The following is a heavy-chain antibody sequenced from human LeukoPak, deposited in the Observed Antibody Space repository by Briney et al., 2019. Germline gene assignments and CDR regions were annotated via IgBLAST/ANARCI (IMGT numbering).Heavy chain of an antibody. J-gene: IGHJ6*02. V-gene: IGHV4-34*01. CDR1: GGPFSGYY. CDR2: INHSGST. D-gene: IGHD2-8*01. Sequence: PSETLSLTCAVYGGPFSGYYWSWIRQPPGKGLEWIGEINHSGSTNYNPSLKSRVTISVDTSKNQFSLKLSSVTAADTAVYYCARGQPTHVVGYCTNGVCRRPYGMDVWGQGTTVTVSS. CDR3: ARGQPTHVVGYCTNGVCRRPYGMDV.